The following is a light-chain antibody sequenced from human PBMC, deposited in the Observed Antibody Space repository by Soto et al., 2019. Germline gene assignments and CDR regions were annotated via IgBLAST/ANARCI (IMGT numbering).Light chain of an antibody. V-gene: IGKV1-9*01. CDR2: GAS. J-gene: IGKJ1*01. CDR3: QQYNSYRT. Sequence: DIQLTQSPSFLSASVGDRVTITCRASQGIYTYLAWYQQNPGKAPKLLIYGASSLHSGVPSRFSGSGSGTEFTLTISSLQPEDFATYYCQQYNSYRTFGQGTKVEI. CDR1: QGIYTY.